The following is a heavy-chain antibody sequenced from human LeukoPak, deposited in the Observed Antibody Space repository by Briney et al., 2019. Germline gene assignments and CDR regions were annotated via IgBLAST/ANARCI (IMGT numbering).Heavy chain of an antibody. V-gene: IGHV3-74*01. J-gene: IGHJ3*02. D-gene: IGHD2-8*01. CDR3: ARDRLTNDAFDI. Sequence: GGSLRLSCAASGFTFNSYWMHWVRQAPGKGLVWVSRINSDGSGTSDADFVKGRFTISRDNSKNTLYLKMNSLRAEDTDMYYCARDRLTNDAFDIWGQGTMVTVSS. CDR1: GFTFNSYW. CDR2: INSDGSGT.